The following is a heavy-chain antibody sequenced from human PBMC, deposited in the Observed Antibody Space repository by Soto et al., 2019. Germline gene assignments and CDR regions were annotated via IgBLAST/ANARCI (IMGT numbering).Heavy chain of an antibody. Sequence: EVQLVESGGGLVKPGGSLRLSCAASGFTFSSYSMNWVRQAPGKGLEWVSSISSSSSHIYYADSVKGRFTISRDNAQNSLYLQMNSLRAEDTAVYYCARGGSGSFHSYFDYWGQGTLVTVSS. CDR2: ISSSSSHI. CDR1: GFTFSSYS. V-gene: IGHV3-21*01. J-gene: IGHJ4*02. CDR3: ARGGSGSFHSYFDY. D-gene: IGHD1-26*01.